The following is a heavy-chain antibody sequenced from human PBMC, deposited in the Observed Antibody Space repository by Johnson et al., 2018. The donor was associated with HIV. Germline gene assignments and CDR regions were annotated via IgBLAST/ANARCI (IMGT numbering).Heavy chain of an antibody. CDR1: GFTFSNYW. V-gene: IGHV3-7*03. J-gene: IGHJ3*02. CDR3: AKDHRFTPDAFDI. CDR2: IKEDGSEK. Sequence: VQLVESGGGLVQPGGSLRLSCAASGFTFSNYWMTWVRQAPGKGLEWVANIKEDGSEKYYVGSVKGRFTISRDNSKNTLYLQMNSLRAEDTAVYYCAKDHRFTPDAFDIWGQGTMVTVSS.